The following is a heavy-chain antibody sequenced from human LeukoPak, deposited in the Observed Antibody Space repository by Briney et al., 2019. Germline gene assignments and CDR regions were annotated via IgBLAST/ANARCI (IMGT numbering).Heavy chain of an antibody. J-gene: IGHJ6*02. CDR2: IIPIFGTA. D-gene: IGHD2-2*01. Sequence: ASVKVSCKAPGGTFSSYAISWVRQAPGQGLEWMGGIIPIFGTANYAQKFQGRVTITADESTSTAYMELSSLRSEDTAVYYCASSGYCSSTSCYLYYYYYGMDVWGQGTTVTVSS. V-gene: IGHV1-69*13. CDR3: ASSGYCSSTSCYLYYYYYGMDV. CDR1: GGTFSSYA.